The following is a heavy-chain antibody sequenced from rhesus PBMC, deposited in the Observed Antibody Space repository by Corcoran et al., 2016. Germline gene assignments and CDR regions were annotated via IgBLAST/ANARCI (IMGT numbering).Heavy chain of an antibody. D-gene: IGHD3-16*01. CDR2: IYGYSGRT. CDR3: ARGGCGGNYYTLDV. CDR1: GYSISSKY. Sequence: QVQLQESGPGLVKPSETLSLTCAVSGYSISSKYWSWIRQPPGKGLEWIGYIYGYSGRTYSNPSLKSRVTISTDTSKNQFSLKRSSVTAADTALYYCARGGCGGNYYTLDVWGRGVLVTVSS. V-gene: IGHV4-160*01. J-gene: IGHJ5-2*02.